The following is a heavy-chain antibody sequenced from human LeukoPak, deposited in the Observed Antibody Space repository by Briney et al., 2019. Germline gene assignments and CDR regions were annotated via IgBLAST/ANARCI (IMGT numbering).Heavy chain of an antibody. Sequence: GGSLRLSCAASGFTFSSYAMSWVRQAPGKGLEWGSAISGSGGSTYYADSVKGRFTISRDNSKNTLYLQMNSLRAEDTAVYYCAKDSGYSYGQPPHFDYWGQGTLVTVSS. CDR2: ISGSGGST. CDR1: GFTFSSYA. CDR3: AKDSGYSYGQPPHFDY. V-gene: IGHV3-23*01. J-gene: IGHJ4*02. D-gene: IGHD5-18*01.